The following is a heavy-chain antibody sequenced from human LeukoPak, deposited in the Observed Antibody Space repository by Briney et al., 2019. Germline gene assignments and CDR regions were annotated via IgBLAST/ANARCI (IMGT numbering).Heavy chain of an antibody. CDR1: GGTFSSYA. D-gene: IGHD3-22*01. CDR3: ARDLRSSSYYYDSSGSNKGTYFQH. J-gene: IGHJ1*01. V-gene: IGHV1-69*05. CDR2: IIPIFGTA. Sequence: SVKVSCKASGGTFSSYAISWVRQAPGQGLEWMGGIIPIFGTANYAQKFQGRVTITTDESTSTAYMELSSLRSEDTAVYYCARDLRSSSYYYDSSGSNKGTYFQHWGQGTLVTVSS.